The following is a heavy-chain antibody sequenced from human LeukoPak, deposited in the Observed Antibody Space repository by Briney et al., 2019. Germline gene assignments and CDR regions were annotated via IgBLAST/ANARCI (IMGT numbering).Heavy chain of an antibody. CDR2: MNPISGYT. V-gene: IGHV1-8*01. Sequence: ASVKVSCKASGYTFTSYDINWVRKATGQGLEWMGWMNPISGYTGFAQKFQGRVTMTGNTSISTAYMELSSLRSEDAAVYYCARGNRLYSSSWSALPFDIWGQGTMVTVSS. D-gene: IGHD6-13*01. CDR1: GYTFTSYD. CDR3: ARGNRLYSSSWSALPFDI. J-gene: IGHJ3*02.